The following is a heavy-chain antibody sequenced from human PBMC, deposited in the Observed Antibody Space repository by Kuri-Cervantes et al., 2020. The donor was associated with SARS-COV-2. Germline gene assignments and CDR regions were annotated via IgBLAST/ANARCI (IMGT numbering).Heavy chain of an antibody. CDR2: IYRSGST. V-gene: IGHV4-38-2*01. CDR1: GYSISSGYY. J-gene: IGHJ5*02. D-gene: IGHD3-3*01. CDR3: ARSKSWRWFDP. Sequence: SETLSLTCAVSGYSISSGYYWGWIRQPPGKGLEWIGSIYRSGSTYYNPSLKSRVTISVDTSKNQFSLKLSSVTAADTAVYYCARSKSWRWFDPWGQGTLVTVSS.